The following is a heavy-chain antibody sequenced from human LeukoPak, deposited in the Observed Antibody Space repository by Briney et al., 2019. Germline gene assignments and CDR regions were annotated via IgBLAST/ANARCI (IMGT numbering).Heavy chain of an antibody. V-gene: IGHV3-74*01. CDR3: ARSNYGDY. J-gene: IGHJ4*02. CDR2: INSDGSSI. Sequence: GGSLRLSCTTSGVTFGDYAMSWVRQAPGKGLVWVSRINSDGSSISYADSVKGRFTISRDNAKNTLYLQMNSLRVEDTAVYYCARSNYGDYWGQGTLVTVSS. CDR1: GVTFGDYA.